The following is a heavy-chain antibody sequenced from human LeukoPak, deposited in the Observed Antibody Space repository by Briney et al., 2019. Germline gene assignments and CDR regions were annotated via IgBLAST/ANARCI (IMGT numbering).Heavy chain of an antibody. V-gene: IGHV3-23*01. D-gene: IGHD1-26*01. CDR1: GFTFNNYA. CDR2: ISGSGGST. J-gene: IGHJ3*02. Sequence: GGSLRLSCAASGFTFNNYAMSWVRQAPGKGLEWVSTISGSGGSTYYADSVKGRFTISRDNTKNTLYLQMNSLRAEDTAVYYCAKDWGSGSYQPDAFDIWGQGTMVTVSS. CDR3: AKDWGSGSYQPDAFDI.